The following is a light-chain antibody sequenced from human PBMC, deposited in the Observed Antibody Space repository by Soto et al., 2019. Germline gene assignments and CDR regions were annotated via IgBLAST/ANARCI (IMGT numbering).Light chain of an antibody. V-gene: IGKV1-5*01. Sequence: IQLTQYPSNQYASVGDRVTITFRASQSFTGWLAWYQQKPGKAPKLLIYDASNLEIGAPSRFSGSGFGTEFTLTISSLQPDDFATYYCQQYNSYRAFGQGTKVDI. CDR1: QSFTGW. CDR2: DAS. J-gene: IGKJ1*01. CDR3: QQYNSYRA.